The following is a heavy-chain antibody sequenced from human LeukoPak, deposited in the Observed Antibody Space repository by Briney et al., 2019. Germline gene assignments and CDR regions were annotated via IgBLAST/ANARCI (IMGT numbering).Heavy chain of an antibody. Sequence: GASVKVSCKAFGYTFTTYDINWVRQATGQGLEWMGWMNPNSGNTGYAQKFQGRVTMTRNTSINTAYMELSSLRSEDTAVYYCARLVRGIIITKRYNWFDPWGQGTLVTVSS. CDR2: MNPNSGNT. J-gene: IGHJ5*02. V-gene: IGHV1-8*01. CDR1: GYTFTTYD. D-gene: IGHD3-10*01. CDR3: ARLVRGIIITKRYNWFDP.